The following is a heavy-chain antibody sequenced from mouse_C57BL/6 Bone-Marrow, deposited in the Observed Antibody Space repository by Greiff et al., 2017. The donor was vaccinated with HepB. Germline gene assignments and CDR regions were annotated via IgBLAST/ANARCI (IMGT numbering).Heavy chain of an antibody. D-gene: IGHD1-1*01. CDR1: GYAFSSSW. CDR3: ARSYYYGSSLLAY. CDR2: IYPGDGDT. J-gene: IGHJ3*01. V-gene: IGHV1-82*01. Sequence: QVQLQQSGPELVKPGASVKISCKASGYAFSSSWMNWVKQRPGKGLEWIGRIYPGDGDTNYNGKFKGKATLTADKSSSTAYMQLSSLTSEDSAVYFCARSYYYGSSLLAYWGQGTLVTVSA.